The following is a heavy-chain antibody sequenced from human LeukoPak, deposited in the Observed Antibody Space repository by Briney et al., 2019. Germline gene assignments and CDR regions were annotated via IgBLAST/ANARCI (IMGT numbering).Heavy chain of an antibody. D-gene: IGHD5-24*01. J-gene: IGHJ4*02. CDR3: ARGWWLQLSLGLDY. CDR2: ISYDGSNK. V-gene: IGHV3-30-3*01. Sequence: GGSLRLSCSASGFTFSSYAMHWVRQAPGKGVEWVAVISYDGSNKYYADSVKGRFTISRDNSKNTLYLQMNSLRAEDTAVYYCARGWWLQLSLGLDYWGQGTLVTVSS. CDR1: GFTFSSYA.